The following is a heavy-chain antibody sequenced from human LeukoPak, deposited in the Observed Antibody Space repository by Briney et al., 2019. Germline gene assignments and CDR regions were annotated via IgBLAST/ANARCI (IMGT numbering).Heavy chain of an antibody. CDR1: GYTFTSYY. J-gene: IGHJ4*02. CDR3: ARGRRRYCSSTSCYIALDY. CDR2: INPSGGST. V-gene: IGHV1-46*01. D-gene: IGHD2-2*02. Sequence: ASVKVSCKASGYTFTSYYMHWVRQAPGQGLEWMGIINPSGGSTSYAQKFQGRVTMTRDTSTSTVYMELSSLRSEDTAVYYCARGRRRYCSSTSCYIALDYWGQGTLVTVSS.